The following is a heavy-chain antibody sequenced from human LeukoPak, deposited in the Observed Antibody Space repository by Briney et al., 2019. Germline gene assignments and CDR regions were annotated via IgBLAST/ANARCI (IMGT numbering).Heavy chain of an antibody. CDR2: IYPGETDT. J-gene: IGHJ3*01. CDR1: GSFITCYW. D-gene: IGHD3-10*01. CDR3: ARLYYGSGSGAEES. Sequence: GALLQICSDGGGSFITCYWIWLGRPLGEKLLGCMGTIYPGETDTRYSPSLQGQVTISADKSNSSAYLQWSSLKAADTAMYYCARLYYGSGSGAEESWGQGVMVT. V-gene: IGHV5-51*01.